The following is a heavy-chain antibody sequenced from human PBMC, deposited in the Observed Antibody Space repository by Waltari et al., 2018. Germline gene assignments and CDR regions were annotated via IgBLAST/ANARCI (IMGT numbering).Heavy chain of an antibody. J-gene: IGHJ4*02. Sequence: EVQLVESGGGLVQPGRSLRLSCAVSGFNFDDYAMHWVRQAQGKGLEWVSGSSWNSDNIGYADSVKGRFTISRDNAKNSLYLQMNSLRPEDTALYYCAKGHSGSYGLKDWGQGTLVTVSS. D-gene: IGHD1-26*01. CDR1: GFNFDDYA. V-gene: IGHV3-9*01. CDR3: AKGHSGSYGLKD. CDR2: SSWNSDNI.